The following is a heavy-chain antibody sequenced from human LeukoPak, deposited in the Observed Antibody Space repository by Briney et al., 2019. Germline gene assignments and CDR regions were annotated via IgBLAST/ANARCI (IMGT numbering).Heavy chain of an antibody. D-gene: IGHD3-10*01. CDR3: ARPGNWWFDP. V-gene: IGHV1-2*02. CDR1: GYIFTAYY. J-gene: IGHJ5*02. CDR2: MNVYSGDA. Sequence: GASVKVSCKASGYIFTAYYLHWVRLAPGQGLEWMGWMNVYSGDATYAQKFQGRATMTRETSISTAYMELNTLTSDDTAVYYCARPGNWWFDPWGQGTLVTVSS.